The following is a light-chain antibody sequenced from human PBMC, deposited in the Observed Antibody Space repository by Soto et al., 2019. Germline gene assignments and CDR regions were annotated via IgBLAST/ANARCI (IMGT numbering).Light chain of an antibody. CDR1: RSNIGSYD. CDR3: ATWDDSLSVL. J-gene: IGLJ3*02. V-gene: IGLV1-47*02. CDR2: GDS. Sequence: QSVLTQPPSASGTPGQRVTISCSGSRSNIGSYDVYWYQQVPGTAPKLLIYGDSRRPSGVPDRFSGSKSGTSASLAISGLRSEDEADYYCATWDDSLSVLFGGGTKLT.